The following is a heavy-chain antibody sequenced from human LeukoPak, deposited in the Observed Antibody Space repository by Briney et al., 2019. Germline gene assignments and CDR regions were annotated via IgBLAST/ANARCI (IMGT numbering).Heavy chain of an antibody. V-gene: IGHV3-48*01. CDR3: ARGITMVPHGTGGSEVWYGMDV. CDR1: GFTFTIFG. D-gene: IGHD3-10*01. Sequence: PGGSLRLSCAASGFTFTIFGLNWVRQAPGKVPEWVSYVDARSGITCYADSVQGRFTISRDNAQESVFLQMNSLRADDTAVYYCARGITMVPHGTGGSEVWYGMDVWGQGTTVTVSS. J-gene: IGHJ6*02. CDR2: VDARSGIT.